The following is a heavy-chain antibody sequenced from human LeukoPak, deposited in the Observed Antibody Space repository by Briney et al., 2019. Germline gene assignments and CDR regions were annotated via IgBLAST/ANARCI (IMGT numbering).Heavy chain of an antibody. CDR2: IIPIFGTA. D-gene: IGHD6-6*01. CDR3: ARDLGYSSSNNWFDP. CDR1: GGTFSSYA. V-gene: IGHV1-69*05. Sequence: GSSVKVSCKASGGTFSSYAISWVRQAPGQGLEWMGGIIPIFGTANYAQKFQGRVTITTDESTSTAYMELSSLRSEDTAVYYCARDLGYSSSNNWFDPWGQGTLITVSS. J-gene: IGHJ5*02.